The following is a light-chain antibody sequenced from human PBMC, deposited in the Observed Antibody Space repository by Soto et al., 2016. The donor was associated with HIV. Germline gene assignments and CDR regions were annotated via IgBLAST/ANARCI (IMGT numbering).Light chain of an antibody. CDR1: QSINSW. CDR2: KAS. J-gene: IGKJ4*01. CDR3: QQYNSYPLT. Sequence: DIQMTQSPSTLSASVGDRVTITCRASQSINSWLAWYQQKAGKAPKLLIYKASSLESGVPSRFSGSGSGTEFTLTIYSLQPDDIATFYCQQYNSYPLTFGGGTKVEIK. V-gene: IGKV1-5*03.